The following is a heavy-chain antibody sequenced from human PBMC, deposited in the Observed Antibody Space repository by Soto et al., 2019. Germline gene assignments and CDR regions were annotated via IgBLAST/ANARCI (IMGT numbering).Heavy chain of an antibody. CDR3: ARRPGYYGSGSYPHYYYYMDV. CDR2: MNPNSGNT. Sequence: QVQLVQSGAEVKKPGASVKVSCKASGYTFTSYDINWVRQATEQGLEWMGWMNPNSGNTGYAQKFQGRVTMTRNTSISTAYMELSSLRSEDTAVYYCARRPGYYGSGSYPHYYYYMDVWGKGTTVTVSS. J-gene: IGHJ6*03. V-gene: IGHV1-8*01. D-gene: IGHD3-10*01. CDR1: GYTFTSYD.